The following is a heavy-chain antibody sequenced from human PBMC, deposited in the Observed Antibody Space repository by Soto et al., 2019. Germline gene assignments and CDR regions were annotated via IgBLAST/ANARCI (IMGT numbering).Heavy chain of an antibody. CDR2: TIPLFGTA. D-gene: IGHD5-12*01. J-gene: IGHJ4*02. V-gene: IGHV1-69*01. CDR1: GGTFSTYD. CDR3: AINEGTDGYKFAY. Sequence: QVQLVQSVAEVKTPGSSVKVSCKASGGTFSTYDNCWVRQAPAQGLEWMGGTIPLFGTANYAQKCQGSATIIADESTRTAYMELRRLRSEDTAVYYCAINEGTDGYKFAYWGQVALVTVSS.